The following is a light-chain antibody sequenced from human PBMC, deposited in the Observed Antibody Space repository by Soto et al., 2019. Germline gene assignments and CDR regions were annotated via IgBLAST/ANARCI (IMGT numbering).Light chain of an antibody. Sequence: EIVMTQSPATLSVSPGERATLSCRASQSVSGNLAWYQQKPGPAPRLLIYGASTRATGIPDRFSGSGAGTEFTLTINSLQSEDFAVCCCQQYDNCPHQTLGQGTKVESK. CDR2: GAS. CDR1: QSVSGN. CDR3: QQYDNCPHQT. J-gene: IGKJ1*01. V-gene: IGKV3-15*01.